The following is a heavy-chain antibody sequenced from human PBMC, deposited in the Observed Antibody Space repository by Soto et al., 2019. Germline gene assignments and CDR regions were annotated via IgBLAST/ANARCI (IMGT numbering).Heavy chain of an antibody. CDR2: IYLGDSVT. CDR3: ARQTYCSSTSCYTVDS. Sequence: PGESLNISWKGSGYSFTSYWIGWLRQMPGKGLEWMGIIYLGDSVTRYSPSFQGQVTISADKSISTAYLQWSSLKASDTAMYYCARQTYCSSTSCYTVDSWGQGTLVTVS. CDR1: GYSFTSYW. J-gene: IGHJ4*02. V-gene: IGHV5-51*01. D-gene: IGHD2-2*02.